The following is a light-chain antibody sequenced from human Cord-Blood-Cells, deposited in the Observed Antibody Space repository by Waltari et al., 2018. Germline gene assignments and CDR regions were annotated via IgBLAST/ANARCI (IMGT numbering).Light chain of an antibody. CDR3: MQALQTPYT. V-gene: IGKV2-28*01. CDR1: QSLLHSNGYNY. Sequence: IVMTQSPLSLPVTPGEPASISCRSSQSLLHSNGYNYLDWYLQKPGQSPQPLIYLGSNRASGVTDRFSGSGSGTDFTLKISRVEAEDVGVYYCMQALQTPYTFGQGTKLEIK. CDR2: LGS. J-gene: IGKJ2*01.